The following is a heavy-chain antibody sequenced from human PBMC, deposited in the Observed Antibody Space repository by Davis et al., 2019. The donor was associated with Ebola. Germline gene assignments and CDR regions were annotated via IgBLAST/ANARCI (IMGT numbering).Heavy chain of an antibody. D-gene: IGHD2-15*01. CDR1: AASFSGYY. CDR3: ARWSHLCSGGSCYFWFDP. J-gene: IGHJ5*02. CDR2: INHSGST. Sequence: MPSQTLSLTCAVYAASFSGYYWSCIRQPPGKGLEWIGEINHSGSTNYNPSLKSRVTISVDTSKNQFSLKLSSVTAADTAVYYCARWSHLCSGGSCYFWFDPWGQGTLVTVSS. V-gene: IGHV4-34*01.